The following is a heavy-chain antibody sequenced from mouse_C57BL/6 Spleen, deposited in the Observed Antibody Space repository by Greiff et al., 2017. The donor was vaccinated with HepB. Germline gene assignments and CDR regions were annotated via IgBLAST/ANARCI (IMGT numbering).Heavy chain of an antibody. V-gene: IGHV5-16*01. CDR1: GFTFSDYY. CDR2: INYDGSST. D-gene: IGHD2-4*01. Sequence: DVQLVESEGGLVQPGSSMKLSCTASGFTFSDYYMAWVRQVPEKGLEWVANINYDGSSTYYLDSLKSRFIISRDNAKNILYLQMSSLKSEDTATYYCARDRGYYDYVYWYFDVWGTGTTVTVSS. CDR3: ARDRGYYDYVYWYFDV. J-gene: IGHJ1*03.